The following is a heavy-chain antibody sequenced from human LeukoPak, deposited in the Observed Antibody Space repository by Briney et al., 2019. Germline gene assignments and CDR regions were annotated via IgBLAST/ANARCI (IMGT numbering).Heavy chain of an antibody. Sequence: AASVKVSCKASGYSFSSYYMHWVRQAPGQGLEWMGIINPSGGSTTYAQKFQGRVTMTRDTSTTTVYMELSSLKSEDTAVYYCARDQHYGSGYYFDYWGQGTLVTVSS. J-gene: IGHJ4*02. CDR2: INPSGGST. D-gene: IGHD3-10*01. V-gene: IGHV1-46*01. CDR3: ARDQHYGSGYYFDY. CDR1: GYSFSSYY.